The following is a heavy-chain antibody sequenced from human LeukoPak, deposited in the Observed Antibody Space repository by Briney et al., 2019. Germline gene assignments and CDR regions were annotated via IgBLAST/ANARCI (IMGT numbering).Heavy chain of an antibody. CDR2: IIPIFGTA. Sequence: GASVKVSCKASGGTFSSYAISWVRQAPGQGLEWMGGIIPIFGTANYAQKFQGRVTITTDESTSAAYMELSSLRSEDTAVYYCAREGGGAGTSNDAFDIWGQGTMVTVSS. V-gene: IGHV1-69*05. D-gene: IGHD3-16*01. J-gene: IGHJ3*02. CDR3: AREGGGAGTSNDAFDI. CDR1: GGTFSSYA.